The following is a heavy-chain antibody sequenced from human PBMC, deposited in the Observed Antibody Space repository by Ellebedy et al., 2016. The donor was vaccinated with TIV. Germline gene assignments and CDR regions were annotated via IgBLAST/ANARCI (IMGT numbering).Heavy chain of an antibody. CDR3: ARGGIQLWFPFQH. D-gene: IGHD5-18*01. V-gene: IGHV3-33*08. CDR1: GFTFSSHW. CDR2: IWYDGSNK. J-gene: IGHJ1*01. Sequence: GESLKISCAASGFTFSSHWMHWVRQAPGKGLEWVAVIWYDGSNKYYADSVKGRFTISRDNSKNTLYLQMNSLRAEDTAVYYCARGGIQLWFPFQHWGQGTLVTVSS.